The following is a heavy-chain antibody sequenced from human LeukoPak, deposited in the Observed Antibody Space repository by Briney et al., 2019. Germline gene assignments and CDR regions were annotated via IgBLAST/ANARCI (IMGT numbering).Heavy chain of an antibody. CDR3: ARELGYCSGGSCYSPD. J-gene: IGHJ4*02. V-gene: IGHV3-11*06. Sequence: GGSLRLSCAASGFTFSDYYMSWIRQAPGKGLEWVSYISSSSSYTNYADSEKGRFTISRDNAKNSLYLQMNSLRAEDTAVYYCARELGYCSGGSCYSPDWGQGTLVTVSS. CDR2: ISSSSSYT. CDR1: GFTFSDYY. D-gene: IGHD2-15*01.